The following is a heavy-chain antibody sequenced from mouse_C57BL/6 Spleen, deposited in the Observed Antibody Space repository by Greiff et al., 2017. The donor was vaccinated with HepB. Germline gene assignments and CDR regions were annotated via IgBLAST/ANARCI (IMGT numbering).Heavy chain of an antibody. V-gene: IGHV1-72*01. CDR3: AREDYYYGSSRELYAMDY. J-gene: IGHJ4*01. D-gene: IGHD1-1*01. CDR1: GYTFTSYW. Sequence: VQLQQPGAELVKPGASVKLSCKASGYTFTSYWMHWVKQRPGRGLEWIGRIDPNSGGTKYNEKFKSKATLTVDKPSSPAYMQLSSLTSEDSAVYYCAREDYYYGSSRELYAMDYWGQGTSVTVSS. CDR2: IDPNSGGT.